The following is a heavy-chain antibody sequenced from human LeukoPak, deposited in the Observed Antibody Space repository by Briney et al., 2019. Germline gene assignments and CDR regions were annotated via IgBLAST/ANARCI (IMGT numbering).Heavy chain of an antibody. V-gene: IGHV3-53*01. J-gene: IGHJ6*03. CDR3: ARVRPHPIIDV. CDR2: IYTGVST. D-gene: IGHD6-6*01. CDR1: GLTVSNNY. Sequence: GGSLRLSCAASGLTVSNNYMSWVRQAPGKGLEWVSVIYTGVSTYYADSVKGRFAISRDNSKNTLYLQMNSLRAEDTGVYYCARVRPHPIIDVWGKGTMVTVSS.